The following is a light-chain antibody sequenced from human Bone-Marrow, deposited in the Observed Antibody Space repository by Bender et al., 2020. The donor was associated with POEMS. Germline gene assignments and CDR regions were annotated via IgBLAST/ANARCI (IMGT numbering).Light chain of an antibody. CDR1: SLPKKY. V-gene: IGLV3-10*01. J-gene: IGLJ2*01. Sequence: NELTQPPSVSVSPGQTARITCSGDSLPKKYVYWYQQKSGQAPVLVIHEDTRRPSCIPERFSGSSSGTMATLTINGARVEDEGNCYCSSTGSANPRGRIFGAGAILTVL. CDR2: EDT. CDR3: SSTGSANPRGRI.